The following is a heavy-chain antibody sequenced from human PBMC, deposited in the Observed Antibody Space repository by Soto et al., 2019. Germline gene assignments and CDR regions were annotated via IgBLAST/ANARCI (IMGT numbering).Heavy chain of an antibody. CDR1: GYIFTSYP. Sequence: ASVKVSCKASGYIFTSYPMHWVRQAPGHSLEWMGWINTGTGNTKYSQNFQGRVSTSRDTSAYTAYMELSSLRSEDTAVFYCARHYSSGSRNWFDPWGQGTLVTVSS. CDR3: ARHYSSGSRNWFDP. CDR2: INTGTGNT. J-gene: IGHJ5*02. D-gene: IGHD6-19*01. V-gene: IGHV1-3*04.